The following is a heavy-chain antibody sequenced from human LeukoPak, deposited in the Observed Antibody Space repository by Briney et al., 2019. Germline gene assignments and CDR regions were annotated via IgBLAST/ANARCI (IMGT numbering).Heavy chain of an antibody. CDR3: ARDPRRYCSGGSCYERHWFDP. CDR2: IWYDGSNK. D-gene: IGHD2-15*01. CDR1: GFTFSSYG. Sequence: AGGSLRLSCAASGFTFSSYGMHWVRQAPGKGLEWVAVIWYDGSNKYYADPVKGRFTISRDNSKNTLYLQMNSLRAEDTAVYYCARDPRRYCSGGSCYERHWFDPWGQGTLVTVSS. J-gene: IGHJ5*02. V-gene: IGHV3-33*01.